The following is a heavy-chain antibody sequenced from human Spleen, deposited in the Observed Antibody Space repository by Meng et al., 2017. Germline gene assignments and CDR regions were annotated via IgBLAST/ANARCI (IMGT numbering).Heavy chain of an antibody. CDR1: GFSFSDYW. Sequence: GESLKISCAASGFSFSDYWMNWVRQAPGKGLEWVANIKRDGSEKDYVDSVEGRFTISRDNARNSLYLQMDSLRAEDTAVYYCAREDSGGFDYWGQGTLVTVSS. CDR2: IKRDGSEK. J-gene: IGHJ4*02. CDR3: AREDSGGFDY. V-gene: IGHV3-7*01. D-gene: IGHD4-23*01.